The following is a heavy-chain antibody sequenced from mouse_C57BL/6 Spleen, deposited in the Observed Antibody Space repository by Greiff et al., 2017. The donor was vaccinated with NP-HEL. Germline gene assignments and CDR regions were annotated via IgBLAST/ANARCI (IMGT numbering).Heavy chain of an antibody. CDR3: ALGNLLYAMDY. D-gene: IGHD1-1*01. CDR2: INPNNGGT. CDR1: GYTFTDYY. Sequence: EVQLQQSGPELVKPGASVKISCKASGYTFTDYYMNWVKQSHGKSLEWIGDINPNNGGTSYNQKFKGKATLTVDKSSSKAYMELRSLTSEDSAVYYCALGNLLYAMDYWGQGTSVTVSS. V-gene: IGHV1-26*01. J-gene: IGHJ4*01.